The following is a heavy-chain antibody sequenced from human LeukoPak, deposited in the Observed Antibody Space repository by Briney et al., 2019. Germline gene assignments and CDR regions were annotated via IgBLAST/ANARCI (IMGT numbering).Heavy chain of an antibody. Sequence: SGTLSLTCAVSGGSIGSSNWWSWVRQPPGKGLEWIGEIYHSGSTNYNPSLKSRVTISVDTSKNQFSLKLSSVIAADTAVYYCARVSGSYYRNFDYWGQGTLVTVSS. CDR1: GGSIGSSNW. D-gene: IGHD1-26*01. CDR3: ARVSGSYYRNFDY. CDR2: IYHSGST. J-gene: IGHJ4*02. V-gene: IGHV4-4*02.